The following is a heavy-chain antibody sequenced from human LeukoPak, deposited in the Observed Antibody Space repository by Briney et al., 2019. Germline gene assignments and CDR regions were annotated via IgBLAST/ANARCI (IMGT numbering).Heavy chain of an antibody. J-gene: IGHJ5*02. CDR1: GYTSTSYG. CDR2: ISAYNGNT. CDR3: ARDCFSYCSSTSCSINWFDP. V-gene: IGHV1-18*01. D-gene: IGHD2-2*01. Sequence: VASVKVSCKASGYTSTSYGISEVRQAPGQGVAWVGWISAYNGNTNYAHKLQGRVTMTTDTSTSPAYMELRSLRSDDTAVYYCARDCFSYCSSTSCSINWFDPWGQGTLVTVSS.